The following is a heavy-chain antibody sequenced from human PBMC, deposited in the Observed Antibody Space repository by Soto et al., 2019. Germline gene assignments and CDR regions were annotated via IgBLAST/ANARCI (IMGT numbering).Heavy chain of an antibody. D-gene: IGHD1-20*01. CDR1: GFTFGDYA. J-gene: IGHJ4*02. Sequence: GGSLRLSCTASGFTFGDYAMSWFRQAPGKGLEWVGFIRSKAYGGTTEYAASVKGRFTISRDDSKSIAYLQMNSLKTEDTAVYYCTRDYGITLSVTGTPDYFDYWGQGTLVTVSS. CDR2: IRSKAYGGTT. V-gene: IGHV3-49*03. CDR3: TRDYGITLSVTGTPDYFDY.